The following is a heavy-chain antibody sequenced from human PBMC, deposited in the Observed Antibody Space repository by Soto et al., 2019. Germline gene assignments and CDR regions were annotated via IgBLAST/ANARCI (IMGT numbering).Heavy chain of an antibody. Sequence: VASVKVSCKASGYTFTGYYMHWVRQAPGQGLEWMGWINPNSGGTNYAQKFQGRVTMTRDTSISTAYMELSSLRSEDTAVYYCSLDLNFDYWGQGTLVTVSS. D-gene: IGHD1-1*01. CDR1: GYTFTGYY. V-gene: IGHV1-2*02. CDR3: SLDLNFDY. CDR2: INPNSGGT. J-gene: IGHJ4*02.